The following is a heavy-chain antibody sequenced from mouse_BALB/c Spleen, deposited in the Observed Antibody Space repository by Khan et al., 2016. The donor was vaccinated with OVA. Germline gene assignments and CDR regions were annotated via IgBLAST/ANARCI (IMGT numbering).Heavy chain of an antibody. V-gene: IGHV1-7*01. CDR2: ITPSTGYT. Sequence: QVQLQQSGAELAKPGASVKMSCNASGYTFISYWMHWVKQRPGQGLEWIGYITPSTGYTEYNQKFKDKATLTSDKSSSTAYMQLSSLTSEDSAVYYCARAIFDGYPPFAYWGQGTLVTVSA. CDR3: ARAIFDGYPPFAY. J-gene: IGHJ3*01. CDR1: GYTFISYW. D-gene: IGHD2-3*01.